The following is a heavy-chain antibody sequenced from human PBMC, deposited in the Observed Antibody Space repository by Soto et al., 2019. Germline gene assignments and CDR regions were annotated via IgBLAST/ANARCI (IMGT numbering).Heavy chain of an antibody. CDR1: GYTFTSYD. J-gene: IGHJ5*02. Sequence: ASVKVSCKASGYTFTSYDINWVRQATGQGLEWMGWMNPNSGNTGYAQKFQGRVTMTRNTSISTAYMELSSLRSEDTAVYYCATLAGDYGDYSTVNSWGQGTLVTVSS. CDR2: MNPNSGNT. D-gene: IGHD4-17*01. CDR3: ATLAGDYGDYSTVNS. V-gene: IGHV1-8*01.